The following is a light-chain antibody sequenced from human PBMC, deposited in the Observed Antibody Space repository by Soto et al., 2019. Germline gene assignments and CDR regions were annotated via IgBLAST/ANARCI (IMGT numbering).Light chain of an antibody. Sequence: QSVLTQSPSASGTPGQRVSISCTGSTSNIGTNTVSWYQHLPGTAPTLLIYSKDQRPSAGPGRFSGSKSGTSASLAISGLLSEDEADYYCATCDDSLNVVFGGGTKVTVL. CDR1: TSNIGTNT. J-gene: IGLJ2*01. CDR3: ATCDDSLNVV. CDR2: SKD. V-gene: IGLV1-44*01.